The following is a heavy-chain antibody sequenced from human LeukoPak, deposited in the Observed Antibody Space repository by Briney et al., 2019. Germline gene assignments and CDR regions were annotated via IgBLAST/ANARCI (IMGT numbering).Heavy chain of an antibody. CDR2: IYYSGST. CDR1: GGSISSSSYY. D-gene: IGHD6-13*01. V-gene: IGHV4-39*01. CDR3: ARGRAAAGNFDY. Sequence: SETLSLTCTVSGGSISSSSYYWGWIRQSPGKGLEWIGSIYYSGSTYYNPSLTSRVTISVDTSKNQFSLQLNSVTPEDTAVYYCARGRAAAGNFDYWGQGTLVTVSS. J-gene: IGHJ4*02.